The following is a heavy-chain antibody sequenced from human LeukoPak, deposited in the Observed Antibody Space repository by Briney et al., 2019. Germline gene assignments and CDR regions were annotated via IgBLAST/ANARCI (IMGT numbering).Heavy chain of an antibody. D-gene: IGHD1-20*01. Sequence: GGSLRLSCAASGFTFSSYGMHWVRQAPGKGLEWVAVIWYDGSNKYYADSVKGRFTISRDNAKNSLYLQMNSLRAEDTAVYYCARDNYYFDYWGQGTLVTVSS. V-gene: IGHV3-33*01. CDR2: IWYDGSNK. J-gene: IGHJ4*02. CDR3: ARDNYYFDY. CDR1: GFTFSSYG.